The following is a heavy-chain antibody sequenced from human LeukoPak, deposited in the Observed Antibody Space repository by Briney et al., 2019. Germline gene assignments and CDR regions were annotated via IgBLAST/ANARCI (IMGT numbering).Heavy chain of an antibody. Sequence: PSETLSLTCTVYGGSLSVYYWSWIRQPPEEGLGWIGEINHSVSTNYNASLKSRITISVDTSKNQFSLKLSSVTAADTAVYYCARRGSGWSNWFDPWGQGTLVTVSS. J-gene: IGHJ5*02. V-gene: IGHV4-34*01. CDR2: INHSVST. D-gene: IGHD6-19*01. CDR1: GGSLSVYY. CDR3: ARRGSGWSNWFDP.